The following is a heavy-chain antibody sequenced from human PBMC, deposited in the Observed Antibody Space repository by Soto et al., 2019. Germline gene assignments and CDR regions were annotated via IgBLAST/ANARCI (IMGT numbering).Heavy chain of an antibody. Sequence: QVQLQESGPGLMQPSQTLSLTCTVSGGSIGSGGYWWSWIRQHPGRGLEWIGFVSYTGNTQYNPSLKSRVNISVDTSTKQFSLKLSSVTAEDTAVYYCARGTLVWGQGTLVTVSS. J-gene: IGHJ4*02. CDR2: VSYTGNT. V-gene: IGHV4-31*03. D-gene: IGHD2-2*01. CDR1: GGSIGSGGYW. CDR3: ARGTLV.